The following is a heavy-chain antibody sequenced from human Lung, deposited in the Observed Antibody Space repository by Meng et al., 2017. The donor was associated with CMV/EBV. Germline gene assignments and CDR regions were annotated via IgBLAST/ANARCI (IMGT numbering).Heavy chain of an antibody. CDR3: ASSSDIVVVPAAPVDY. CDR1: GGTFSRYG. CDR2: IIPIFGTA. Sequence: SXXVSXKASGGTFSRYGFSWVRQAPGQGLEWMGGIIPIFGTANSAQKFQGRVTITTDESTSTAYMELSSLRFEDTAVYYCASSSDIVVVPAAPVDYWGQGTLVIVSS. V-gene: IGHV1-69*05. J-gene: IGHJ4*02. D-gene: IGHD2-2*01.